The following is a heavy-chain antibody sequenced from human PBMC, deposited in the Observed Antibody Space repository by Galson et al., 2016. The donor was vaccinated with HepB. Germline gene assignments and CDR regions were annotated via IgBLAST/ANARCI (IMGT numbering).Heavy chain of an antibody. J-gene: IGHJ4*02. Sequence: SLRLSCAASGFSFTSYAMSWVRQAPGRGLEWVSAITGPGAHTYYANSVRGRFTISRDSSKNTLYLEMNSLSAEDTAVYYCAKELVGSGRYYHGLDYWGQGTLVTVSS. V-gene: IGHV3-23*01. CDR1: GFSFTSYA. CDR2: ITGPGAHT. D-gene: IGHD3-10*01. CDR3: AKELVGSGRYYHGLDY.